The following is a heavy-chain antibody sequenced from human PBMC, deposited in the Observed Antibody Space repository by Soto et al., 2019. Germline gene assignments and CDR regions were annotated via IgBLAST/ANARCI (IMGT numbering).Heavy chain of an antibody. CDR2: IYYSGST. CDR1: GGSISSGGYY. D-gene: IGHD3-22*01. J-gene: IGHJ4*02. Sequence: PSETLSLTCTVSGGSISSGGYYWSWIRQHPGKGLEWIGYIYYSGSTYYNPSLKSRVTISVDTSKNQFSLKLSSVTAADTAVYYCARQIYDSSGYYFADWGQGTLVTVAS. CDR3: ARQIYDSSGYYFAD. V-gene: IGHV4-39*01.